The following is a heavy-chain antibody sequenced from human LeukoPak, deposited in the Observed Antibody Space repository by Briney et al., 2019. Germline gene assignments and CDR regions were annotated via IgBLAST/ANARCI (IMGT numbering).Heavy chain of an antibody. V-gene: IGHV3-33*01. CDR1: GFTFKTYA. Sequence: GGSLRLSCAASGFTFKTYAMHWVRQAPGKGLEWLAVIWYDGKFKYYGDSVKGRISISRDNSKATLDLQMDNLRAEDGGVYYCARGFGSGASSVQFWGQGTLVTVSS. D-gene: IGHD2-15*01. J-gene: IGHJ4*02. CDR2: IWYDGKFK. CDR3: ARGFGSGASSVQF.